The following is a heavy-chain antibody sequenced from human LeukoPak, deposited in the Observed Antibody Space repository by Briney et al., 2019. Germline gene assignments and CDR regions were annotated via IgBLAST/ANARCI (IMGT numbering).Heavy chain of an antibody. V-gene: IGHV1-2*02. J-gene: IGHJ3*02. CDR2: INPNNGGT. Sequence: GASVKVSCKASGYTFTGYSMHWVRQAPGQGLEWMGWINPNNGGTNYAQKFHGRVTMTGDASISTAYMDLSRLRSDDTAVYYCAREEGAPIAAANIWGLGTKVTVSS. CDR1: GYTFTGYS. CDR3: AREEGAPIAAANI. D-gene: IGHD6-13*01.